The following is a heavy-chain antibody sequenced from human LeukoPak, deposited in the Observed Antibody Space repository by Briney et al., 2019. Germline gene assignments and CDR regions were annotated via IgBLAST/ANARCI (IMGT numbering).Heavy chain of an antibody. CDR3: ARGWSTSWSFHFDF. CDR1: GGSMSSYY. J-gene: IGHJ4*02. D-gene: IGHD2-2*01. V-gene: IGHV4-59*08. CDR2: IFYNGDT. Sequence: SETLSLTCTVSGGSMSSYYWSWIRQPPGKGLEWIGNIFYNGDTYYNPSLKSRLTISIDTSNNHLSLRLNSVAAADTAMYFCARGWSTSWSFHFDFWGQGSLVTVSS.